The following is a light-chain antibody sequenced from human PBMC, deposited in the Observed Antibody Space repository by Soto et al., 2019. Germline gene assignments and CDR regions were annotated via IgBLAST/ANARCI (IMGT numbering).Light chain of an antibody. Sequence: QPVLTQSPSASASLGASVKLTCTLSSGHSNYAIAWHQQQSEKGPRYLMKLNSDGSHSKGDGIPDRFSGSSSGAERYLTISSLQSEDEADYYCQTSCSGIVVFGGGTKLTVL. J-gene: IGLJ2*01. V-gene: IGLV4-69*01. CDR1: SGHSNYA. CDR3: QTSCSGIVV. CDR2: LNSDGSH.